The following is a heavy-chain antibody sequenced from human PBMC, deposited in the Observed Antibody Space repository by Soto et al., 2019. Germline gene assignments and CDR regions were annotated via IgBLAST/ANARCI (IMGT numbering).Heavy chain of an antibody. D-gene: IGHD2-2*01. CDR3: ASSVLSRGAPRGYFDY. Sequence: SVKVSCKASGGTFSSYAISWVRQAPGQGLEWMGGIIPIFGTANYAQKFQGRVTITADESTSTAYMELSSLRSEDTAVYYCASSVLSRGAPRGYFDYWGQGTLVTVSS. CDR1: GGTFSSYA. J-gene: IGHJ4*02. CDR2: IIPIFGTA. V-gene: IGHV1-69*13.